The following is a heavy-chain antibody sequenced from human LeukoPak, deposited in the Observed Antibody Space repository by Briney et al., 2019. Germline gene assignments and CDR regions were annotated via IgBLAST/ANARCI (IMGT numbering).Heavy chain of an antibody. Sequence: GGSLRLSCAASGFTFSSYGMHWVRQAPGKGLEWVAVISYDGSNKYYADSVKGRFTISRDNSKNTLYLQMNSLRAEDTAVYYCAKGRPATPGRTGYYFDYWGRGTLVTVSS. CDR3: AKGRPATPGRTGYYFDY. J-gene: IGHJ4*02. CDR2: ISYDGSNK. D-gene: IGHD3-10*01. CDR1: GFTFSSYG. V-gene: IGHV3-30*18.